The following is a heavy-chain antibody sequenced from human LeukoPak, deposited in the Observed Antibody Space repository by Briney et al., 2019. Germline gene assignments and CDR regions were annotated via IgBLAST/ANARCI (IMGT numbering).Heavy chain of an antibody. D-gene: IGHD3-10*01. J-gene: IGHJ4*02. Sequence: SETLSLTCTVSGGSISSYYWGWIRQPPGKGLEWIGSIYYSGGTYYNRSLKSRVTISVDTPKNQFSLKLISVTAADTAVYYCASYYGSGSSHFDYWGQGTLVTVSS. CDR3: ASYYGSGSSHFDY. CDR1: GGSISSYY. CDR2: IYYSGGT. V-gene: IGHV4-39*01.